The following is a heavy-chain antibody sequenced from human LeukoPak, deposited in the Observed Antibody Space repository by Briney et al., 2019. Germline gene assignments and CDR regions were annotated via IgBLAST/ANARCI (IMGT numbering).Heavy chain of an antibody. CDR3: AGDIPGVGATYYAFDI. CDR2: IYHSGST. V-gene: IGHV4-38-2*02. J-gene: IGHJ3*02. CDR1: GYSISSGYY. D-gene: IGHD1-26*01. Sequence: SETLSLTCTVSGYSISSGYYWGWIRQPPGKGLEWIGSIYHSGSTYYNPSLKSRVTISVDTSKNQFSLKLSSVTAADTAVYYCAGDIPGVGATYYAFDIWGQGTMVTVSS.